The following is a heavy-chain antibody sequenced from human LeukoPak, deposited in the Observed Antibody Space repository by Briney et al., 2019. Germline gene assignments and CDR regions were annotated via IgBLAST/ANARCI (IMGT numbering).Heavy chain of an antibody. V-gene: IGHV3-7*01. D-gene: IGHD3-10*01. CDR2: IKQDRSEK. J-gene: IGHJ6*03. CDR1: GFTFSSYW. CDR3: ARGTWDPNMVRGVIFYYYYYYMDV. Sequence: GGSLRLSCAASGFTFSSYWMSWVRQAPGKGLEWVANIKQDRSEKYYVDSVKGRFTISRDNAKSSLYLQMNSLRDEDTAVYYWARGTWDPNMVRGVIFYYYYYYMDVWGKGTTVTVSS.